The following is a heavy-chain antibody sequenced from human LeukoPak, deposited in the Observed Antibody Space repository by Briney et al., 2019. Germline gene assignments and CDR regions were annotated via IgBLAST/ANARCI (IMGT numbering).Heavy chain of an antibody. D-gene: IGHD6-6*01. V-gene: IGHV3-7*03. CDR1: GFTFSNYW. J-gene: IGHJ4*02. CDR2: IKQDGSEK. Sequence: GGSLRLSCAASGFTFSNYWISWVRQAPAKGLEWVANIKQDGSEKYYVDSVKGRFTISRDNAKNSLFLQMNSLRAEDTAVYYCARDAPLPLAARTRSYFDYWGQGTLVTVSS. CDR3: ARDAPLPLAARTRSYFDY.